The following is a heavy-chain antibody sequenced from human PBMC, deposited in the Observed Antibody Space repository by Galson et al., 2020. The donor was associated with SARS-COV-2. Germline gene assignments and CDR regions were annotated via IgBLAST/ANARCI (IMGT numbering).Heavy chain of an antibody. Sequence: GGSLRLSCAASGFTFSSYRMHWVRQAPGKGLEWVAVISYDGSNKYYADSVKGRFTISRDNSKNTLYLQMNSLRAEDTAVYYCAKDLGYGETYGMDVWGQGTTVTVSS. V-gene: IGHV3-30*18. CDR1: GFTFSSYR. D-gene: IGHD4-17*01. J-gene: IGHJ6*02. CDR3: AKDLGYGETYGMDV. CDR2: ISYDGSNK.